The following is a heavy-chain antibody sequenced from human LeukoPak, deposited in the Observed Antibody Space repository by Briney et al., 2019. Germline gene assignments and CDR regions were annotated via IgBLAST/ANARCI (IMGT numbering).Heavy chain of an antibody. J-gene: IGHJ4*02. D-gene: IGHD6-13*01. V-gene: IGHV4-59*01. CDR2: IYYSGST. CDR3: ARADSSSWYEVDY. Sequence: SETLSLTCTVSGGSISSYYWSWIRQPPGKGLEWIGYIYYSGSTNYNPSLKSRVTISVDTSKNQFSLKLSSVTAADTAVYYCARADSSSWYEVDYWGQGTPVTVSS. CDR1: GGSISSYY.